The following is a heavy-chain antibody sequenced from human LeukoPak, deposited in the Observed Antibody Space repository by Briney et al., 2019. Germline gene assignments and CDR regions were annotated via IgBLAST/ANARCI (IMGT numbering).Heavy chain of an antibody. CDR2: IYTSGST. CDR3: AGGGNWFDP. CDR1: GGSISSSSCY. Sequence: SETLSLTCTVSGGSISSSSCYWGWIRQPAGKGLEWIGRIYTSGSTNYNPSLKSRVTMSVDTSKNQFSLKLSSVTAADTAVYYCAGGGNWFDPWGQGTLVTVSS. D-gene: IGHD2-15*01. J-gene: IGHJ5*02. V-gene: IGHV4-61*02.